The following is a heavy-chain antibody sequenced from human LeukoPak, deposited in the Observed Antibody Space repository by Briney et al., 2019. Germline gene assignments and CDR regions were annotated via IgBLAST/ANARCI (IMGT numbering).Heavy chain of an antibody. V-gene: IGHV1-2*06. J-gene: IGHJ6*03. CDR2: INPNSGGT. Sequence: ASVKVSCKASGYTFTGYYMHWVRQAPGQGLEWMGRINPNSGGTNYAQKFQGRVTMTRDTSISTAYMELSRLRSDDTAVYYCARASDYVWGSYRYRPYYYYMDVWGKGTTVTVSS. CDR3: ARASDYVWGSYRYRPYYYYMDV. D-gene: IGHD3-16*02. CDR1: GYTFTGYY.